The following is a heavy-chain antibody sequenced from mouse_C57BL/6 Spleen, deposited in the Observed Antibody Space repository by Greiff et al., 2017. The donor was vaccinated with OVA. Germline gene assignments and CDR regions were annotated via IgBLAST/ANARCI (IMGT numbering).Heavy chain of an antibody. CDR3: ASQDGYYLAY. V-gene: IGHV1-19*01. Sequence: EVKLQESGPVLVKPGASVKMSCKASGYTFTDYYMNWVKQSHGKSLEWIGVINPYNGGTSYNQKFKGKATLTVDKSSSTAYMELNSLTSEDSAVYYCASQDGYYLAYWGQGTLVTVSA. CDR1: GYTFTDYY. D-gene: IGHD2-3*01. J-gene: IGHJ3*01. CDR2: INPYNGGT.